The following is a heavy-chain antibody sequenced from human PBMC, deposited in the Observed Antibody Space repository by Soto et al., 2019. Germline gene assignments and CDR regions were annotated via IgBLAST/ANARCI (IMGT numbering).Heavy chain of an antibody. V-gene: IGHV3-21*04. CDR2: ISSSSSYI. J-gene: IGHJ6*02. D-gene: IGHD6-6*01. CDR1: GFTFSSYS. CDR3: ARLRHSRAARPLYYYYYGMDV. Sequence: GGSLRLSCAASGFTFSSYSMNWVRQAPGKGLEWVSSISSSSSYIYYADSVKGRFTISRDNAKNSLYLQMNSLRAEDTAVYYCARLRHSRAARPLYYYYYGMDVWGQGTTVTVSS.